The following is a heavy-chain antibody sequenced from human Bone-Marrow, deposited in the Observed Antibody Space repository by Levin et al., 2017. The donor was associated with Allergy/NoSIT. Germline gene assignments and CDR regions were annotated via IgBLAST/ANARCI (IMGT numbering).Heavy chain of an antibody. V-gene: IGHV2-70*01. D-gene: IGHD3-10*01. CDR2: IDWDDGK. CDR3: ARTPYYYSSGALGASLNGMDV. J-gene: IGHJ6*02. Sequence: SGPTLVKRTQTLTLTCTVSGFSLSRSGLCVSWIRQSPGEALEWLALIDWDDGKHYTTSLKTRLTISKDTSKNQVVLTMTNVDPVDTATYYCARTPYYYSSGALGASLNGMDVWGQGTTVTVSS. CDR1: GFSLSRSGLC.